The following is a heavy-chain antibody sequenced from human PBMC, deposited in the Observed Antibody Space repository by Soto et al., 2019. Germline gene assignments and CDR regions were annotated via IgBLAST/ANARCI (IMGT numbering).Heavy chain of an antibody. J-gene: IGHJ4*02. V-gene: IGHV5-51*01. CDR3: ARQWNYDTVTIDPYY. CDR1: GYSFTSYW. D-gene: IGHD3-9*01. CDR2: IYPGDSDT. Sequence: PGESLKISCKGSGYSFTSYWIGWVRQMPGKGLEWMGIIYPGDSDTRYSPSFQGQVTISADKSISTAYLQWSSLKASDTAMYYCARQWNYDTVTIDPYYFGLGTLLPVSS.